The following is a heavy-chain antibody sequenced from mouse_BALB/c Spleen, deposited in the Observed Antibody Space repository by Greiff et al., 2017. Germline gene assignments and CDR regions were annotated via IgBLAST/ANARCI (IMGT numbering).Heavy chain of an antibody. CDR2: IYPGDGDT. J-gene: IGHJ4*01. Sequence: QVHVKQSGAELVRPGSSVKISCKASGYAFSSYWMNWVKQRPGQGLEWIGQIYPGDGDTNYNGKFKGKATLTADKSSSTAYMQLSSLTSEDSAVYFCAINWGRGAMDYWGQGTSVTVSS. V-gene: IGHV1-80*01. D-gene: IGHD4-1*02. CDR3: AINWGRGAMDY. CDR1: GYAFSSYW.